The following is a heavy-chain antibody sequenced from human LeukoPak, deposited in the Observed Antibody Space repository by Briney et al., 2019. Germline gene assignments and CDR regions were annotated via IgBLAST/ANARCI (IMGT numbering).Heavy chain of an antibody. CDR3: ARVPLVVPAAKYYGMDV. CDR2: INPNSGGT. V-gene: IGHV1-2*02. D-gene: IGHD2-2*01. CDR1: GYTFTSYD. J-gene: IGHJ6*02. Sequence: ASVKVSCKASGYTFTSYDINWVRQAPGQGLEWMGWINPNSGGTNYAQKFQGRVTMTRDTSISTAYMELSRLRSDDTAVYYCARVPLVVPAAKYYGMDVWGQGTTVTVSS.